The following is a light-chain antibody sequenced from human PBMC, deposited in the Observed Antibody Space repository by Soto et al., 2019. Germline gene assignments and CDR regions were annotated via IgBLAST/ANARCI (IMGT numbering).Light chain of an antibody. Sequence: DIQMTQSPSSVSASVGDRVTITCRASQGITSWLAWYQQKPGKAPKLLIYRASNLQSGVPSRFSGSGSGIDCTLTISGLQPADFATYYCQQTTTFPLTFGGGTKVEIK. J-gene: IGKJ4*01. V-gene: IGKV1-12*01. CDR3: QQTTTFPLT. CDR1: QGITSW. CDR2: RAS.